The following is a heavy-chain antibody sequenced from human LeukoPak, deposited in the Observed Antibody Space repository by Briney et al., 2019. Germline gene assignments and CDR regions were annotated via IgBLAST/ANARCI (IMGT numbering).Heavy chain of an antibody. J-gene: IGHJ6*02. CDR1: GFTFSSYA. D-gene: IGHD3-10*01. V-gene: IGHV3-30*04. CDR3: ARARGGVYYYYGMDV. Sequence: GGSLRLSCAASGFTFSSYAMHWVRQAPGKGLEWVAIISYDGDNKYYADSVKGRFTTSRDNSKNTLYLQMNSLRAEDTAVYYCARARGGVYYYYGMDVWGQGTTVSVSS. CDR2: ISYDGDNK.